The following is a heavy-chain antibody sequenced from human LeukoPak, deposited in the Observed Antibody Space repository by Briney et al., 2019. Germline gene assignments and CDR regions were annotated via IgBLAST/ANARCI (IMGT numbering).Heavy chain of an antibody. D-gene: IGHD2-2*01. V-gene: IGHV4-31*11. J-gene: IGHJ5*02. CDR1: GESLSGYY. CDR3: ARAGYCSSTSCPNWFDP. CDR2: IYYSGST. Sequence: SETLSLTCAVYGESLSGYYWSWIRQHPGKGLEWIGYIYYSGSTYYNPSLKSRVTISVDTSKNQFSLKLSSVTAADTAVYYCARAGYCSSTSCPNWFDPWGQGTLVTVSS.